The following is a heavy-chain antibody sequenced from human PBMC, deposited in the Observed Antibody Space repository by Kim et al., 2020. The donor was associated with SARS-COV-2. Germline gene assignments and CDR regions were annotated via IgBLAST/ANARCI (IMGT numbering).Heavy chain of an antibody. D-gene: IGHD3-22*01. V-gene: IGHV4-38-2*02. CDR2: IYHSGST. J-gene: IGHJ4*02. Sequence: SETLSLTCTVSGYSISSGYFWGWIRQPPGKGLEWIGTIYHSGSTYYNPSLKSRVTISVDTSKNQFSLKLSSVTAADTAVYYCARERSSGYYFDYWGQGTL. CDR3: ARERSSGYYFDY. CDR1: GYSISSGYF.